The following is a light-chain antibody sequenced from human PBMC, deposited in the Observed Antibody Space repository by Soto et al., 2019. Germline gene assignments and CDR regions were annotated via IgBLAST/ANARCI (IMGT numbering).Light chain of an antibody. Sequence: DIVMTQSPDSLAVSLGERATINCKSSQSVLSSSNNKNYLAWYQQKPGQPPKLLIYWSSTRESGVPDRFSGSGSGTDFTLTISSLQAEEVAVYYCQQWSSVPKTFGQGTKVEIK. CDR3: QQWSSVPKT. CDR1: QSVLSSSNNKNY. V-gene: IGKV4-1*01. CDR2: WSS. J-gene: IGKJ1*01.